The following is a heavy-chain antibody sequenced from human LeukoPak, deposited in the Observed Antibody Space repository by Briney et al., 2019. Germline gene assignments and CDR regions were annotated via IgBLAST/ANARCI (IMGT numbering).Heavy chain of an antibody. J-gene: IGHJ6*03. CDR3: ARDLEWHSNYRQYYYMDV. D-gene: IGHD4-11*01. CDR1: GFTFSSYA. V-gene: IGHV3-30-3*01. CDR2: ISYDGSNK. Sequence: GGSLRLSCAASGFTFSSYAMHWVRQAPGKGLEWVAVISYDGSNKYYADSVKGRFTISRDNSKNTLYLQMNSLRAEDTAVYYCARDLEWHSNYRQYYYMDVWGKGTTVTVSS.